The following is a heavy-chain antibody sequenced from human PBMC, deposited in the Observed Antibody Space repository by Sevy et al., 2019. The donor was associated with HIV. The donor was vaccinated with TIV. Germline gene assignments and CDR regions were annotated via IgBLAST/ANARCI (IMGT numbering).Heavy chain of an antibody. V-gene: IGHV3-21*01. J-gene: IGHJ3*02. Sequence: GGSLRLSCAASGFTFSSYSMNWVRQAPGKGLEWVSSISSSSSYIYYADSVKGRFTISRDNAKNSLYLQMNSLRAEDTAVYYCARGAEQGIAAAGTRDAFDIWGQGTMVTVSS. D-gene: IGHD6-13*01. CDR3: ARGAEQGIAAAGTRDAFDI. CDR2: ISSSSSYI. CDR1: GFTFSSYS.